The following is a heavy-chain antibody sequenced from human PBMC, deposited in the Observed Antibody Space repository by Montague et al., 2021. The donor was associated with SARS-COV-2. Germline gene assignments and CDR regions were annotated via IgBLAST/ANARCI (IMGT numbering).Heavy chain of an antibody. CDR1: GGSISSYY. D-gene: IGHD5-18*01. J-gene: IGHJ3*02. CDR2: IYCSGST. CDR3: ARGSYGPDALDI. V-gene: IGHV4-59*01. Sequence: SETLSLTCTVSGGSISSYYWSWIRQPPGKGLEWIGYIYCSGSTNYNPSLKSRVTISLDTSKNQFSLKLNSVTAADTAVYYCARGSYGPDALDIWGQGTMVTVSS.